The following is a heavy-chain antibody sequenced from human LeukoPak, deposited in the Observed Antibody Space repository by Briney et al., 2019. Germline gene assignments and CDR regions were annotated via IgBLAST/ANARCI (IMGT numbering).Heavy chain of an antibody. Sequence: ASVKVSCKASGGTFSSYAISWVRQAPGQGLEWMGGIIPIFGTANYAQKLQGRVTMTTDTSTSTAYMELRSLRSDDTAVYYCARDPYDYVWGSYRYTLDYWGQGTLVTVSS. J-gene: IGHJ4*02. D-gene: IGHD3-16*02. CDR3: ARDPYDYVWGSYRYTLDY. CDR1: GGTFSSYA. CDR2: IIPIFGTA. V-gene: IGHV1-69*05.